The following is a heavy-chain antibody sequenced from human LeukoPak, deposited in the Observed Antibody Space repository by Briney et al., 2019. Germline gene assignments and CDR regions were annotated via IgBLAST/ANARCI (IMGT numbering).Heavy chain of an antibody. D-gene: IGHD6-13*01. CDR2: INPNSGGT. V-gene: IGHV1-2*02. Sequence: ASVKVSCKASGYTFTGYYMHWVRQAPGQGLEWMGWINPNSGGTNYAQKFQGRVTMTRDTSISTAYMELSRLRSDDTAVYHCARVAAAAEPFFDYWGQGTLVTVSS. CDR1: GYTFTGYY. CDR3: ARVAAAAEPFFDY. J-gene: IGHJ4*02.